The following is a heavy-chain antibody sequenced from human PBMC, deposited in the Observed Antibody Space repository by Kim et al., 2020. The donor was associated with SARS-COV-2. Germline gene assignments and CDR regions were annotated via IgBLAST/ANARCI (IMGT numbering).Heavy chain of an antibody. CDR2: IYYSGST. J-gene: IGHJ6*02. V-gene: IGHV4-39*01. CDR1: GGSISSSSYY. Sequence: SETLSLTCTVSGGSISSSSYYWGWIRQPPGKGLEWIGSIYYSGSTYYNPSLKSRVTISVDTSKNQFSLKLSSVTAADTAVYYCARGPLLGYSGYDRALYYYGMDVWGQGTTVTVSS. D-gene: IGHD5-12*01. CDR3: ARGPLLGYSGYDRALYYYGMDV.